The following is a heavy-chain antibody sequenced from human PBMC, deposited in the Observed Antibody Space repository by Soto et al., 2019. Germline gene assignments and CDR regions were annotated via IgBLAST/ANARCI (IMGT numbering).Heavy chain of an antibody. D-gene: IGHD2-8*01. CDR2: ITGSSGTI. V-gene: IGHV3-48*02. J-gene: IGHJ5*02. CDR1: GFTFSAYS. Sequence: EMQLVESGGGLVQPGESMRLSCAASGFTFSAYSMNWVRQAPGKGLEWISYITGSSGTIFYADSVKGRFTISRDNAKNSLYLQLNSLIDEDTSVYYCARDNGMAGSFDPWGQETLVTVSS. CDR3: ARDNGMAGSFDP.